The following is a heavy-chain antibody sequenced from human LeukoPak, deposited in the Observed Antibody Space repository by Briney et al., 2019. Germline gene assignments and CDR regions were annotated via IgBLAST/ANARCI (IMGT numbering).Heavy chain of an antibody. CDR1: GGSISSSSYY. D-gene: IGHD6-13*01. CDR3: TTDLTAAGNYYYGMDV. Sequence: ETLSLTCTVSGGSISSSSYYWGWVRQAPGKGLEWVSAISGSGGSTYYADSVKGRFTISRDNSKNTLYLQMNSLRAEDTAVYYCTTDLTAAGNYYYGMDVWGQGTTVTVSS. J-gene: IGHJ6*02. V-gene: IGHV3-23*01. CDR2: ISGSGGST.